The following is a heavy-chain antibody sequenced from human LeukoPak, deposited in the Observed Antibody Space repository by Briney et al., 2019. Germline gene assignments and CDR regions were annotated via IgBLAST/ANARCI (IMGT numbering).Heavy chain of an antibody. CDR3: ARSSNYPAYYFDY. CDR2: IYYSGSI. CDR1: GGSISSSSYY. D-gene: IGHD4-11*01. Sequence: SETLSLTCTVSGGSISSSSYYWGWIRQPPGKGLEWIGSIYYSGSIYYNPSLKSRVIISVDTSKNQFSLKLSSVTAADTAVYYCARSSNYPAYYFDYWGQGTLVTVSS. J-gene: IGHJ4*02. V-gene: IGHV4-39*01.